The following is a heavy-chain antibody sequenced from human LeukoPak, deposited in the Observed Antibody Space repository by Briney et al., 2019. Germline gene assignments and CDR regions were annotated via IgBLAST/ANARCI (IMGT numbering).Heavy chain of an antibody. CDR3: ARGSQFRYGSSWRHYFDY. Sequence: PGGSLRLSCAASGFTSSNSWMNWARQAPGKGLEWVATIKQEGREEFYVDSVKGRFTSSRDDAENSVFLQKNSLKVEDTAIYYCARGSQFRYGSSWRHYFDYWGQGTLVTVSS. D-gene: IGHD6-13*01. J-gene: IGHJ4*02. CDR1: GFTSSNSW. CDR2: IKQEGREE. V-gene: IGHV3-7*01.